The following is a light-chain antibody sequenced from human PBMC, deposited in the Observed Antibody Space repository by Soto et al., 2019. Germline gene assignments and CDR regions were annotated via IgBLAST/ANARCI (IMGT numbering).Light chain of an antibody. J-gene: IGKJ4*01. CDR2: DAS. Sequence: PGERATLSCRASQSVSSYLAWYQQKPGQAPRLLIYDASNRATGIPARFSGSGSGTDFTLTISSLEPEDFAVYYCQQRSNWPPGTFGGGTKVEIK. CDR1: QSVSSY. CDR3: QQRSNWPPGT. V-gene: IGKV3-11*01.